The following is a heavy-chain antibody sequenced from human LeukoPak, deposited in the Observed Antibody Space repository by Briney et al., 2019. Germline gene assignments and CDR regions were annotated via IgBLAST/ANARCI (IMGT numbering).Heavy chain of an antibody. CDR2: VQKDGSYQ. CDR1: EFSFSSQG. Sequence: PGGSLRLSCATSEFSFSSQGMHWARQAPGKGLEWVAFVQKDGSYQKYADSVKGRFTISRDNSKNTLYLDMNILRVEDTAVYYCANIPNSFGPDYWGQGSLVTVSS. D-gene: IGHD3-16*01. J-gene: IGHJ4*02. CDR3: ANIPNSFGPDY. V-gene: IGHV3-30*02.